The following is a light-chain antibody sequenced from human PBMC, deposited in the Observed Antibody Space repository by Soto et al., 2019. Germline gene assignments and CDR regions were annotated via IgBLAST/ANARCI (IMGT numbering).Light chain of an antibody. J-gene: IGLJ1*01. Sequence: QAVVTQPRSVSGSPGQSVTISCTGTSSDVGGYNYVSWYQQHPGKAPKLMIYDVSKRPSGVPDRFSGSKSGNTASLTISGLQAEDEADYYCCSYAGSYPLYVFGTGTKVTVL. CDR3: CSYAGSYPLYV. V-gene: IGLV2-11*01. CDR2: DVS. CDR1: SSDVGGYNY.